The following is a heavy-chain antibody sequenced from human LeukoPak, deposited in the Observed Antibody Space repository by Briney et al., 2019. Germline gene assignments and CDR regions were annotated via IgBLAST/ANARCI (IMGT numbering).Heavy chain of an antibody. V-gene: IGHV3-21*01. CDR2: ISSNSKYI. CDR3: ARDSSDFDY. CDR1: GFTFNVYS. D-gene: IGHD3-22*01. Sequence: PGGPLRLSCAASGFTFNVYSMNWVRQAPGKGLEWVSSISSNSKYIYYADSMRGRFTVSRDNAKNSLFLQLNSLRAEDTAVYYCARDSSDFDYWGQGTLVTVSS. J-gene: IGHJ4*02.